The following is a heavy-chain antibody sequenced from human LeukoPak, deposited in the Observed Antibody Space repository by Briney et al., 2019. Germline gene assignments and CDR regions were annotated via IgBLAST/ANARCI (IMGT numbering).Heavy chain of an antibody. CDR3: ARASDSGDYFSGMDV. CDR2: ISSGTTYI. J-gene: IGHJ6*02. V-gene: IGHV3-21*01. CDR1: GFTFSAYS. Sequence: RGSLRLSCAASGFTFSAYSMNWVRQAPGKGLEWVSSISSGTTYIYYADSVKGRFTISRDSAKNSLYLQMNSLRAEDTAVYYCARASDSGDYFSGMDVWGQGTTVTVPS. D-gene: IGHD4-17*01.